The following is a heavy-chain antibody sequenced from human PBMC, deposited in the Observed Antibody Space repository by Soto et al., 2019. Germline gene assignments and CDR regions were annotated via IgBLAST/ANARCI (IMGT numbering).Heavy chain of an antibody. V-gene: IGHV3-23*01. CDR2: ISGSGGST. J-gene: IGHJ6*03. Sequence: GGSLRLSCAASGVTFSSYAMSWVRQAPGKGLEWVSAISGSGGSTYYADSVKGRFTISRDNSKNTLYLQMNSLRAEDTAVYYCAKKKVGYCSSTSCPKAYYYYMDVWGKGTTVTVSS. CDR3: AKKKVGYCSSTSCPKAYYYYMDV. CDR1: GVTFSSYA. D-gene: IGHD2-2*01.